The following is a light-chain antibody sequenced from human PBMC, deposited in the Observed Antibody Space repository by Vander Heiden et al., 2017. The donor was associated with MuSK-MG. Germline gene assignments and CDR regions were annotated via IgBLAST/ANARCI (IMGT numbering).Light chain of an antibody. CDR1: SSNNGAGSD. J-gene: IGLJ3*02. CDR2: GNS. Sequence: QSVLPQPPSVSGAPVQRVTISCTGSSSNNGAGSDVHWYQQLPGTASKLLIYGNSNRPSGVPDRFACSNSGTSASLAITGLQAEDEADDYCQSYDSSLSGLGVFGGGTKLTVL. CDR3: QSYDSSLSGLGV. V-gene: IGLV1-40*01.